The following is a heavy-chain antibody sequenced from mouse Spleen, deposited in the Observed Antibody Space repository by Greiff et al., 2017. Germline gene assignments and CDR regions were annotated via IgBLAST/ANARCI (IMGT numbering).Heavy chain of an antibody. J-gene: IGHJ4*01. D-gene: IGHD1-1*01. CDR2: IHPSDSDT. CDR1: GYTFTSYW. V-gene: IGHV1-74*01. CDR3: TRGYYGSSLYAMDY. Sequence: QVQLQQPGAELVKPGASVKVSCKASGYTFTSYWMHWVKQRPGQGLEWIGRIHPSDSDTNYNQKFKDKATLTVDKSSSTAYMQLSSPTSEDSAVYYCTRGYYGSSLYAMDYWGQGTSVTVSS.